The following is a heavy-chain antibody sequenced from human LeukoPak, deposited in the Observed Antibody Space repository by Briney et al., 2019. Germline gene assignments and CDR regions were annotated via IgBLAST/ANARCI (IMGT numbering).Heavy chain of an antibody. V-gene: IGHV3-30*02. D-gene: IGHD3-22*01. CDR1: GFTFSSYG. CDR2: IRYDGSNE. CDR3: ARTHFYYYDSSGYPY. J-gene: IGHJ4*02. Sequence: GGSLRLSCAASGFTFSSYGMHWVRQAPGKGLEWVAFIRYDGSNEYYADSVKGRFTISRDNSKNTLYLQMNSLRAEDTAVYYCARTHFYYYDSSGYPYWGQGTLVTVSS.